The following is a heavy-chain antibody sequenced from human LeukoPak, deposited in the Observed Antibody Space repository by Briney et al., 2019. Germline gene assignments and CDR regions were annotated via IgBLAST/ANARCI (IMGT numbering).Heavy chain of an antibody. CDR1: GFTFSSYS. V-gene: IGHV3-21*01. J-gene: IGHJ4*02. D-gene: IGHD6-13*01. CDR2: ISSSSSYI. CDR3: ARDSSSWYSYFDY. Sequence: GGSLRLSCAASGFTFSSYSMNWVRQAPGKGLEWVSSISSSSSYIYYADSVKGRFTISRDNAKNSLYLQMNSLRAEDTAVYYCARDSSSWYSYFDYWGQGTLVTVSS.